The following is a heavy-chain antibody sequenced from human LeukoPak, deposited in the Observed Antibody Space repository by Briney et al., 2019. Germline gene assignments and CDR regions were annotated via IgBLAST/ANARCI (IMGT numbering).Heavy chain of an antibody. D-gene: IGHD2/OR15-2a*01. Sequence: GGSLRLSCAASGFTFSSYGMHWVRQAPGKGLEWVAVISYDGSNKYYADSVKGRFTISRDNSKNTLYLQMNSLRAEDTAVHYCARGPTRANSTDYWGQGALVTVSS. V-gene: IGHV3-30*03. CDR3: ARGPTRANSTDY. CDR1: GFTFSSYG. J-gene: IGHJ4*02. CDR2: ISYDGSNK.